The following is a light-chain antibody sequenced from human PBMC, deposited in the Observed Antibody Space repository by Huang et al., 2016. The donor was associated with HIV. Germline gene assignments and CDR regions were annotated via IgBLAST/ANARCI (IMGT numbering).Light chain of an antibody. CDR2: DTS. Sequence: IVLTQSPATLSWYPGERVTLSCRASQSVGNYIAWYQQHPGQSPKLLIYDTSNRATGTPGRFSGSGSGTDFTLTISSLESEDCAVYYWQQRSSGVTFGGGTKVQVK. J-gene: IGKJ4*01. CDR3: QQRSSGVT. CDR1: QSVGNY. V-gene: IGKV3-11*01.